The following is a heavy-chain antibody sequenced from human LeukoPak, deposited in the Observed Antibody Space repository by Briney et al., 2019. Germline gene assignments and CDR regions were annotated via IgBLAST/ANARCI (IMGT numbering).Heavy chain of an antibody. CDR2: ISGSGGST. Sequence: GGSLRLSCAASGFTFSSYAMSWFRQAPGKGLEWVSAISGSGGSTYYADSVKGRFTISRDNSKNTLYLQMNSLRAEDTAVYYCAKVVGGFFVVVTGGAFDIWGQGTMVTVSS. CDR3: AKVVGGFFVVVTGGAFDI. J-gene: IGHJ3*02. CDR1: GFTFSSYA. V-gene: IGHV3-23*01. D-gene: IGHD2-21*02.